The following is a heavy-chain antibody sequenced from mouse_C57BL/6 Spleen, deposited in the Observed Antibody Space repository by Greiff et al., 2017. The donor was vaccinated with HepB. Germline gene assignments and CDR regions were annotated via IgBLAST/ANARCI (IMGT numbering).Heavy chain of an antibody. V-gene: IGHV3-6*01. J-gene: IGHJ2*01. CDR3: ARGHYHYAHFDY. Sequence: DVQLQESGPGLVKPSQSLSLTCSVTGYSITSGYYWNWIRQFPGNKLEWMGYISYDGSNNYNPSLKNRISITRDTSKNQFFLKLNSVTTEDTATYYCARGHYHYAHFDYWGQGTTLTVSS. CDR2: ISYDGSN. CDR1: GYSITSGYY. D-gene: IGHD1-2*01.